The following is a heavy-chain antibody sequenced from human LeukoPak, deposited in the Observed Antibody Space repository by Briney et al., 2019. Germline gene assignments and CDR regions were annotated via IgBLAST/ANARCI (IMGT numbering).Heavy chain of an antibody. CDR3: ARMLGGTSWGFDC. D-gene: IGHD7-27*01. J-gene: IGHJ4*02. CDR2: ISSSSSYI. CDR1: GFTFSSYS. V-gene: IGHV3-21*01. Sequence: GGSLRLSCAASGFTFSSYSMNWVRQAPGKGLEWVSSISSSSSYIYYADSVKGRFTISRDNAKNSLYLQMNSLRAEDTAVYYCARMLGGTSWGFDCWGQGTLVTVSS.